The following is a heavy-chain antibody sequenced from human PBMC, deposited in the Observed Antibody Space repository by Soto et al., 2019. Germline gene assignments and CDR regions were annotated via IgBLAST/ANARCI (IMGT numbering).Heavy chain of an antibody. D-gene: IGHD3-3*01. V-gene: IGHV4-59*01. CDR3: ARLTADYDFWSGSDYYYYMDV. CDR2: IYYSGST. Sequence: SETLSLTCTVSGGSISSYYWSWIRQPPGKGLEWIGYIYYSGSTNYNPSLKSRVTISVDTSKNQFSLKLSSVTAADTAVYYCARLTADYDFWSGSDYYYYMDVWGKGTTVTVSS. CDR1: GGSISSYY. J-gene: IGHJ6*03.